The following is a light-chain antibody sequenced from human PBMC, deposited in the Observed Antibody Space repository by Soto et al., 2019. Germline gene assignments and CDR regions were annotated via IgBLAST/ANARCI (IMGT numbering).Light chain of an antibody. CDR2: GNS. CDR1: SSNIGAGYD. V-gene: IGLV1-40*01. J-gene: IGLJ1*01. CDR3: QSYDSSLSAYV. Sequence: QSVVTQPPSVSGAPGQRVTISCTGSSSNIGAGYDVHWYQQLPGTAPKLLIYGNSNRPSGVPDRFSGSKSGTTASLDITGLQAEDEADYYCQSYDSSLSAYVVGTGTKLTVL.